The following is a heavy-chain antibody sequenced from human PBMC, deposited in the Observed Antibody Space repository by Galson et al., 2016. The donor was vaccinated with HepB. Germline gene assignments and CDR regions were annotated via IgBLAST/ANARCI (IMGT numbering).Heavy chain of an antibody. J-gene: IGHJ5*02. CDR3: ARERGAPAAISIHNWFDP. CDR2: IHAGNGNT. Sequence: SVTVSCKASGYTFTSYAMHWVRQAPGQRLEWMGWIHAGNGNTKYSQKFQGRFTIARDTSASTAYMELSSLRSEDTAVYYCARERGAPAAISIHNWFDPWGQGTLVTVSS. CDR1: GYTFTSYA. V-gene: IGHV1-3*01. D-gene: IGHD2-2*01.